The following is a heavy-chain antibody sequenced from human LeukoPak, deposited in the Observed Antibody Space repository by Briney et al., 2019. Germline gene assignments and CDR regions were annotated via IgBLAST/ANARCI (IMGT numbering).Heavy chain of an antibody. V-gene: IGHV1-2*02. CDR3: ARDTKKRTFFVLGCPTCYVFDI. CDR2: INPNSGGT. D-gene: IGHD3-3*01. Sequence: ASVKVSCKASGYTFTGYYMHWVRQVPGQGLKWMGWINPNSGGTSYAQKFQDRVTMTRDTSISTAYMDLSRLRSDGTAVYYCARDTKKRTFFVLGCPTCYVFDIWGQGTMVAVSS. CDR1: GYTFTGYY. J-gene: IGHJ3*02.